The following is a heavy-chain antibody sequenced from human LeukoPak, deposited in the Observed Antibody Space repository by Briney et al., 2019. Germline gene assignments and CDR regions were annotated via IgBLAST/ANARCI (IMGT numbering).Heavy chain of an antibody. V-gene: IGHV3-23*01. J-gene: IGHJ4*02. CDR3: AKTPYLMIVVVTTYYFDY. CDR1: GFTFSSYA. CDR2: ISGSGGST. D-gene: IGHD3-22*01. Sequence: PGGSLRLSCAASGFTFSSYAMSWVRQAPGKGLEWVSAISGSGGSTYYADSVKGRFTISRDNSKNTLYLQMNCLRAEDTAVYYCAKTPYLMIVVVTTYYFDYWGQGTLVTVSS.